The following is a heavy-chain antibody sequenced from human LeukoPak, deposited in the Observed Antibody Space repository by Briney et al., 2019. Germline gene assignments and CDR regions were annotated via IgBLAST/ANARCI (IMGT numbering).Heavy chain of an antibody. CDR1: GGSISSDFNY. V-gene: IGHV4-39*01. CDR2: RYSSGRT. D-gene: IGHD5-12*01. Sequence: SETLSLTCTVSGGSISSDFNYWGWIRQPPGKGLEWIGSRYSSGRTYYNPSLKSRVTISVDTSKNQFSLKLSSVTAADTAVYYCATRRWQRGPDVVNPFDYWGQGTLVTVSS. CDR3: ATRRWQRGPDVVNPFDY. J-gene: IGHJ4*02.